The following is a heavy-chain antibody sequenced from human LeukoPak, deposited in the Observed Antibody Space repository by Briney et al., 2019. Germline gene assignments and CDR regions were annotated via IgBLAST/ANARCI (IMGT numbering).Heavy chain of an antibody. D-gene: IGHD2-2*01. J-gene: IGHJ4*02. CDR1: GYTFTSYG. V-gene: IGHV1-18*04. CDR3: ARDSGRDIVVVPASFDY. Sequence: ASVKVSCTASGYTFTSYGISWVRQAPGQGLEWMGWISAYNGNTNHAQKLQGRVTMTTDTSTSTAYMELRSLRSDDTAVYYSARDSGRDIVVVPASFDYWGQGTLVTVSS. CDR2: ISAYNGNT.